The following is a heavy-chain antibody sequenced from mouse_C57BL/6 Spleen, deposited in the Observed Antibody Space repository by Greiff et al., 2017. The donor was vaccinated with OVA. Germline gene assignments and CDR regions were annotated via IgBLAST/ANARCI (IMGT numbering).Heavy chain of an antibody. CDR1: GYTFTSYG. V-gene: IGHV1-81*01. D-gene: IGHD2-1*01. CDR2: IYPRSGNT. Sequence: VQLQQSGAELVRPGASVKLSCKASGYTFTSYGMSWVKQRTGQGLEWIGEIYPRSGNTYYNEKFKGKATLTADKSSSTAYMELRSLTSEDSAVYFCTSSTVVTTIDYWGQGTTLTVSS. J-gene: IGHJ2*01. CDR3: TSSTVVTTIDY.